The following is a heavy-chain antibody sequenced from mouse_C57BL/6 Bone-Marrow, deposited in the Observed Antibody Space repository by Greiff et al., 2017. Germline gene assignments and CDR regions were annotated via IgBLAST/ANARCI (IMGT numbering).Heavy chain of an antibody. V-gene: IGHV1-19*01. J-gene: IGHJ2*01. CDR1: GYTFTDSY. D-gene: IGHD1-1*01. CDR2: LNPSNGGP. CDR3: ARESYDGSSSFDY. Sequence: VQLQQSGPVLVKPGASVKMSCKASGYTFTDSYMNWVKQSHGTSLEWIGVLNPSNGGPSYNQKFKGKATLTVDKSYSTAYMELNSLTSEAAAVDYGARESYDGSSSFDYGGQGTTLTVAS.